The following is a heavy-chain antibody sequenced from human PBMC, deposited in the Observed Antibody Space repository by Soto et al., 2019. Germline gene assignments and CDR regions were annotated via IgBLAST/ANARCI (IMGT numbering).Heavy chain of an antibody. CDR2: IYYSGST. CDR1: GSSISSGGYY. D-gene: IGHD2-15*01. Sequence: SETLSLTCTVSGSSISSGGYYWSWIRQHPGKGLEWIGYIYYSGSTYYNPSLKSRVTISVDTSKNQFSLKLSSVTAADTAVYYCARFKRYCSGGSCYTFDYWGQGTLVTVSS. CDR3: ARFKRYCSGGSCYTFDY. J-gene: IGHJ4*02. V-gene: IGHV4-31*03.